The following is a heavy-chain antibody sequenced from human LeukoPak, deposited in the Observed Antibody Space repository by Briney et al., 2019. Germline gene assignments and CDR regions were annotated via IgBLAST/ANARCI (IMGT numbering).Heavy chain of an antibody. Sequence: GGSLRLSCAASGFTFSRYSMNWVRQAPGKGLEWVSSISTTSRYIYYADSVQGRFTVTRDNAKNSLSLQMNSLRADVTAVYYCARGNSDYDHDYWGQGTLVTVSS. CDR3: ARGNSDYDHDY. CDR1: GFTFSRYS. V-gene: IGHV3-21*01. CDR2: ISTTSRYI. D-gene: IGHD5-12*01. J-gene: IGHJ4*02.